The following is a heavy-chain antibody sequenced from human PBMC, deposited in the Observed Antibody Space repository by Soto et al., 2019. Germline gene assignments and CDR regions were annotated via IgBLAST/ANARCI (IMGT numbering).Heavy chain of an antibody. CDR3: AKATLWDYDFWSGSPPFDY. V-gene: IGHV3-23*01. CDR1: GFTFSSYA. D-gene: IGHD3-3*01. J-gene: IGHJ4*02. Sequence: GGSLRLSCAASGFTFSSYAMSWVRQAPGKGLEWVSAISGSGGSTYYADSVKGRFTISRDNSKNTLYLQMNSLRAEDTAVYYCAKATLWDYDFWSGSPPFDYWGQGTLVTVSS. CDR2: ISGSGGST.